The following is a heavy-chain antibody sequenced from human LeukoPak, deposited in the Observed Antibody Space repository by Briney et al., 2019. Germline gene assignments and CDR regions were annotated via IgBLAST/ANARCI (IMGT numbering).Heavy chain of an antibody. CDR2: IFHTGTT. J-gene: IGHJ4*02. V-gene: IGHV4-38-2*01. D-gene: IGHD2-15*01. CDR3: ARAGPFCSGGSCYFDS. CDR1: GYSISRAFH. Sequence: SETLSLTCAVSGYSISRAFHWGWIRPSPGKGLECLGNIFHTGTTYYNPSLKSRLTISLDTSKNQFSLKLSSVTAADTAVYYCARAGPFCSGGSCYFDSWGQGTPVTVSS.